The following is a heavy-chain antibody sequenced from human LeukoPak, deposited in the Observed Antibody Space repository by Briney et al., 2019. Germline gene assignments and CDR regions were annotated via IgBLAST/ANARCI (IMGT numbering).Heavy chain of an antibody. D-gene: IGHD3-22*01. Sequence: GGSLILSCAASGFTFSSYGMHWVRQAPGKGLEWVAIIYYDGSDKYYADSVKGRFTISRDNSKDTLYLQMNSLRAEDTAVYYCARQIAYYYDSSGYYTTDYWGQGTLVTVSS. CDR2: IYYDGSDK. CDR3: ARQIAYYYDSSGYYTTDY. CDR1: GFTFSSYG. V-gene: IGHV3-33*01. J-gene: IGHJ4*02.